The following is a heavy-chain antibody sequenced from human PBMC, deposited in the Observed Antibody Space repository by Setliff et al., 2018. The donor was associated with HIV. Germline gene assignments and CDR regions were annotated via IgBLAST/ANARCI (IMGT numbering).Heavy chain of an antibody. J-gene: IGHJ4*02. V-gene: IGHV1-2*02. CDR3: ATFDYGHSLGKIDY. Sequence: ASVKVSCKAFGYTFTGYYMHWVRQAPGQGLEWMGWINPKSGATNYTQNFQGRVTMSRDTSISTAYMELSRLKSDDTAVYFYATFDYGHSLGKIDYWGQGTLVTVSS. D-gene: IGHD4-17*01. CDR2: INPKSGAT. CDR1: GYTFTGYY.